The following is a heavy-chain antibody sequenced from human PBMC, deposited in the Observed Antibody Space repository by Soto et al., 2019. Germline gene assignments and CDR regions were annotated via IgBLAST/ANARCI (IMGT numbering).Heavy chain of an antibody. CDR2: ISAYNGNT. Sequence: QVQLVQSGAEVKKPGASVKVSCKASGYTFTSYGISWVRQAPGQGLEWMGWISAYNGNTNYAQKLQGRVTMTTDTSTRTAYMELRSLRSDDTAVYYCARDALVYQPLLYPFDYWGQGTLVTVSS. CDR1: GYTFTSYG. V-gene: IGHV1-18*01. D-gene: IGHD2-2*02. J-gene: IGHJ4*02. CDR3: ARDALVYQPLLYPFDY.